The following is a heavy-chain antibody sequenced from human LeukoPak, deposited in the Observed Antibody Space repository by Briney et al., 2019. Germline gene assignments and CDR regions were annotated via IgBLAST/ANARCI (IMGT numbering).Heavy chain of an antibody. CDR2: TNNGGSST. V-gene: IGHV3-74*01. Sequence: QPGGSLRLSCVASGFTFSNYWIHWVRQAPGKGLVWVSRTNNGGSSTTYADFVKGRFTSSRDNAKNTLYLQMGSLRAEDTAVYYCTRSVFPYYFDCWGQGTLVTVSS. J-gene: IGHJ4*02. CDR1: GFTFSNYW. D-gene: IGHD3-10*02. CDR3: TRSVFPYYFDC.